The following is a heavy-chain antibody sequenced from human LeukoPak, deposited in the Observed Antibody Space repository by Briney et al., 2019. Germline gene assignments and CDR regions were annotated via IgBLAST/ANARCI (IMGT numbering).Heavy chain of an antibody. V-gene: IGHV1-2*06. CDR3: ARVDCTSTNCYPFDP. Sequence: GASVKVSCKASGYTFTGYYMHWVRQAPGQGLEWMGRINPNSGGTNYAQKFQGRVTMTRDTSISTAYMELASLRSDDTAIYYCARVDCTSTNCYPFDPWGQGTPVIVSS. J-gene: IGHJ5*02. CDR1: GYTFTGYY. D-gene: IGHD2-2*01. CDR2: INPNSGGT.